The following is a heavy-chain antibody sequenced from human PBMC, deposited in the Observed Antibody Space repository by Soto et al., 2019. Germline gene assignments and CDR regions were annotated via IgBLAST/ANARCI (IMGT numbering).Heavy chain of an antibody. D-gene: IGHD3-9*01. CDR1: GGSISSGGYY. V-gene: IGHV4-31*03. CDR2: IYYSGST. J-gene: IGHJ5*02. CDR3: AREELRYFDWLLGFDP. Sequence: SETLSLTCTVSGGSISSGGYYLSWIRQHPGKGLEWIGYIYYSGSTYYNPSLKSRVTISVDTSKNQFSLKLSSVTAADTAVYYCAREELRYFDWLLGFDPWGQGTLVTVSS.